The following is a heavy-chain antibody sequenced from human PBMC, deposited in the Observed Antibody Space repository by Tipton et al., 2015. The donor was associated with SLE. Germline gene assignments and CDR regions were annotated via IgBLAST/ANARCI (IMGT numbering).Heavy chain of an antibody. CDR3: AKEMNPGFSY. V-gene: IGHV3-23*01. J-gene: IGHJ4*02. Sequence: SLRLSCAASGFTFSSNGMSWVRQAPGKGLEWVSGISGSGGSTYYADSVKGRFTISRDNSKNTLYLQMNSLRADDTAVYYCAKEMNPGFSYWGQGTLVTVSS. CDR1: GFTFSSNG. CDR2: ISGSGGST. D-gene: IGHD3-3*01.